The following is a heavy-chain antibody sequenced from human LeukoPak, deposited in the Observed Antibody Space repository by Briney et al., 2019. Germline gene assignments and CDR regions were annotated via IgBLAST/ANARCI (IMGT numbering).Heavy chain of an antibody. CDR2: ISPNSGGT. J-gene: IGHJ4*02. D-gene: IGHD3-16*01. CDR1: GYTFTGYY. CDR3: ARENYDYVWGSSM. V-gene: IGHV1-2*06. Sequence: ASVKVSCKASGYTFTGYYMHWVRQAPGQGLEWMGRISPNSGGTNYAQKFQGRVTMTRDTSISTAYMELSRLRSDDTAVYYCARENYDYVWGSSMWGQGTLVTVSS.